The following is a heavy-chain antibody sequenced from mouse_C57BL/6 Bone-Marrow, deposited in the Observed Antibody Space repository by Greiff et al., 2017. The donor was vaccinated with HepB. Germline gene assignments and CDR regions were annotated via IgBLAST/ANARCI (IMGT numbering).Heavy chain of an antibody. D-gene: IGHD1-1*01. CDR1: GYAFSSSW. Sequence: QVQLQQSGPELVKPGASVKISCKASGYAFSSSWMNWVKQRPGKGLEGIGRIYPGDGVTTYIGNFKGKATLTADKSSSTAYMQLSSLKSEDSAVYFCARGGYYSWFAYWGQGTLVTVSA. CDR2: IYPGDGVT. V-gene: IGHV1-82*01. CDR3: ARGGYYSWFAY. J-gene: IGHJ3*01.